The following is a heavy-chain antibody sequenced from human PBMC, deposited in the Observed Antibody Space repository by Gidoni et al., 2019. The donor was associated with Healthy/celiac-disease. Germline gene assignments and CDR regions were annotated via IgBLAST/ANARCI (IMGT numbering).Heavy chain of an antibody. CDR1: GFSCSSYG. V-gene: IGHV3-33*01. Sequence: QVKLVESGGGVVQPERSLSLSCVASGFSCSSYGMHWVRQAPGKGLEWVSVIWYDGSNKYYADSVKGRFTISRDNSKNTLYLQMNSLRAEDTAVYYCARDRVAYISSADGMDVWGQGTTVTVSS. CDR2: IWYDGSNK. J-gene: IGHJ6*02. CDR3: ARDRVAYISSADGMDV. D-gene: IGHD6-6*01.